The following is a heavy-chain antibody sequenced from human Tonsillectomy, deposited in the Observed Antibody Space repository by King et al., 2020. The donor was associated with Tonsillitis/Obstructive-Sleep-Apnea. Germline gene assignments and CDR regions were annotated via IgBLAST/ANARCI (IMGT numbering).Heavy chain of an antibody. CDR2: IDPSDSYT. Sequence: VQLVESGAEVKKPGESLRISCKGSGYSFTSYWISWVRQMPGKGLEWMGRIDPSDSYTDYSPSFQGHVTISVDKSISTAYLQWSSLKASDTAMYYCASAGGYYSGMDVWGHGNTVTVSS. V-gene: IGHV5-10-1*03. CDR1: GYSFTSYW. D-gene: IGHD3-10*01. J-gene: IGHJ6*02. CDR3: ASAGGYYSGMDV.